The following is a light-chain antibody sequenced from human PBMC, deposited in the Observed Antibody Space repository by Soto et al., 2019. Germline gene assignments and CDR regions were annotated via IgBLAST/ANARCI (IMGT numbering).Light chain of an antibody. Sequence: EIVLTQSPGTLSLSPGERATLSCRAGQSVSGSYVAWFQQKPGQSPRLLIYGGSKRDPDIPDRFSGSGSGTDFTFTISRLEPEDFAVYYCQQYGAYPYTFGQGTRLEI. CDR3: QQYGAYPYT. V-gene: IGKV3-20*01. CDR1: QSVSGSY. CDR2: GGS. J-gene: IGKJ2*01.